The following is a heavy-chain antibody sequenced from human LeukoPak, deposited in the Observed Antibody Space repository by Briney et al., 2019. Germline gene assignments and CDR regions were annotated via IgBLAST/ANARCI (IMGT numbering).Heavy chain of an antibody. D-gene: IGHD3-16*01. CDR2: INPNSGGT. J-gene: IGHJ6*02. Sequence: ASVNVSCKASGYTFTGYYMHWARQAPGQGLEWMGWINPNSGGTNYAQKFQGRVTMTRDTSISTAYMELSRLRSDDTAVYYCARDGGQKSVHYYYGMDVWGQGTTVTVSS. CDR3: ARDGGQKSVHYYYGMDV. V-gene: IGHV1-2*02. CDR1: GYTFTGYY.